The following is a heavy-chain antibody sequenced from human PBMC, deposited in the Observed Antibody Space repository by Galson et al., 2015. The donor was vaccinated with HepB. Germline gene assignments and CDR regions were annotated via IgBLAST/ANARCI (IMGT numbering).Heavy chain of an antibody. CDR3: AREAFDFWSGYSGTMNWFDP. CDR1: GYTFTSYG. CDR2: ISAYNGNT. J-gene: IGHJ5*02. V-gene: IGHV1-18*04. Sequence: QSGAEVKKPGEPLKISCKASGYTFTSYGISWVRQAPGQGLEWMGWISAYNGNTNYAQKLQGRVTMTTDTSTSTAYMELRSLRSDDTAVYYCAREAFDFWSGYSGTMNWFDPWGQGTLVTVSS. D-gene: IGHD3-3*01.